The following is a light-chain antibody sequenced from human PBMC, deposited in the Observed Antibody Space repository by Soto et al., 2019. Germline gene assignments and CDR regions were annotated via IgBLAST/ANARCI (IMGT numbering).Light chain of an antibody. J-gene: IGLJ3*02. CDR1: SSNIGSNT. V-gene: IGLV1-40*01. Sequence: QSVLTQPPSASGTPGQRVTISCSGSSSNIGSNTVNWYQQLPGTAPKLVIYGNSNRPSGVPDRFSGSKSGTSASLAITGLQAEDEADYYCQSYDNSLSWVFGGGTKLTVL. CDR2: GNS. CDR3: QSYDNSLSWV.